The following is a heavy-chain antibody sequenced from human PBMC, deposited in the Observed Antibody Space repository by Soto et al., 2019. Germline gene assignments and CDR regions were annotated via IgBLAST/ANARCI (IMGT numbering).Heavy chain of an antibody. Sequence: GGSLRLSCAASGFTFSSYGMHWVRQAPGKGLEWVAVISYDGSNKYYADSVKGRFTISRDNSKNTLYLQMNSLRAEDTAVYYCAKDGSEIADYDFWGGYWIDYWGQGTLVTVSS. CDR1: GFTFSSYG. J-gene: IGHJ4*02. D-gene: IGHD3-3*01. CDR2: ISYDGSNK. CDR3: AKDGSEIADYDFWGGYWIDY. V-gene: IGHV3-30*18.